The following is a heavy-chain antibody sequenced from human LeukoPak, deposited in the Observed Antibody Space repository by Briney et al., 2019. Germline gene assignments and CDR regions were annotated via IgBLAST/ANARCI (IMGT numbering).Heavy chain of an antibody. CDR2: IYYSGST. CDR1: GGSISSYY. J-gene: IGHJ4*02. Sequence: PSETLSLSCTDSGGSISSYYWSWIRQPPGKGLEWIGYIYYSGSTNYNPSLKSRVTISVDTSKNQFSLKLSSVTAADTAVYYCARGSDWGWVSLVYWGQGTLVTVPS. CDR3: ARGSDWGWVSLVY. V-gene: IGHV4-59*01. D-gene: IGHD7-27*01.